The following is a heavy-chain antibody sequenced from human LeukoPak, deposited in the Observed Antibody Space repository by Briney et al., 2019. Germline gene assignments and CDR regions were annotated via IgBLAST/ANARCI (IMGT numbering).Heavy chain of an antibody. Sequence: GGSLRLSCAAPGFTFSSYAMHWVRQAPGKGLEWVAVISYDGSNKYYADSVKGRFTISRDNSKNTLYLQMNSLRAEDTAVYYCARVMGMVTAPFDYWGQGTLVTVSS. CDR1: GFTFSSYA. CDR3: ARVMGMVTAPFDY. D-gene: IGHD2-21*02. CDR2: ISYDGSNK. J-gene: IGHJ4*02. V-gene: IGHV3-30*04.